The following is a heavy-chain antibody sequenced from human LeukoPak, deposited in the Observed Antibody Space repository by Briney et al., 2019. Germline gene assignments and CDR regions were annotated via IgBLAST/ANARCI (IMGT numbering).Heavy chain of an antibody. CDR1: GYTFTGYY. D-gene: IGHD3-3*01. Sequence: GASVKVSCKASGYTFTGYYMHWVRQAPGQGLEWMGWINPNSGGTNYAQKFQGRVTMTRDTSISTAYMELSRLRSDDTAVYYCARDGDYDFWSGYYYMDVWGKGATVTVSS. J-gene: IGHJ6*03. CDR3: ARDGDYDFWSGYYYMDV. CDR2: INPNSGGT. V-gene: IGHV1-2*02.